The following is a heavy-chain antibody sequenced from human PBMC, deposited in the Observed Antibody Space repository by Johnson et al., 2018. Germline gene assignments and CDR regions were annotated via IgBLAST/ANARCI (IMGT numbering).Heavy chain of an antibody. CDR3: AKDPHLTEQLWLPYYYGMDG. V-gene: IGHV3-30*18. CDR2: ISYDGSNK. Sequence: VQLLESGGGVVQPGRSLRLSCAVSGFTFSDYGMHWVRQAPGKGLEWVAVISYDGSNKYYADSVKGRFTISRDNSKNTLYLQMNSLRPEDTAVYYCAKDPHLTEQLWLPYYYGMDGWGQGTTVTVSS. J-gene: IGHJ6*02. CDR1: GFTFSDYG. D-gene: IGHD5-18*01.